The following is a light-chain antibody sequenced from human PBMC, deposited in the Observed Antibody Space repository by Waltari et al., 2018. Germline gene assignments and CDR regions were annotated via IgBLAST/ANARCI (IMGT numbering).Light chain of an antibody. CDR2: HTS. CDR1: QSVGKY. J-gene: IGKJ1*01. CDR3: QHYVRLPAT. V-gene: IGKV3-20*01. Sequence: EIVLTQSPGTLSLSPGERATLSCWASQSVGKYLAWYQQKPGQAPRLLIYHTSNRATGIPDRFSGSGSGTDFSLTISRLEPEDFAVYYCQHYVRLPATFGQETKVEIK.